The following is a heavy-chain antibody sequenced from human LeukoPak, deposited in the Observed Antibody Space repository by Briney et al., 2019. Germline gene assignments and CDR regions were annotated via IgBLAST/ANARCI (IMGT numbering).Heavy chain of an antibody. CDR3: ARDTKAHYYDSSGYRTWYFDY. V-gene: IGHV4-4*07. D-gene: IGHD3-22*01. CDR1: GGSISSYY. CDR2: IYTSGST. J-gene: IGHJ4*02. Sequence: PSETLSLTCTVSGGSISSYYWSWIRQPAGKGLEWIGRIYTSGSTNYNPSLKSRVTMSVDTSKNQFSLKLSSLTAADTAVYYCARDTKAHYYDSSGYRTWYFDYWGQGTLVTVSS.